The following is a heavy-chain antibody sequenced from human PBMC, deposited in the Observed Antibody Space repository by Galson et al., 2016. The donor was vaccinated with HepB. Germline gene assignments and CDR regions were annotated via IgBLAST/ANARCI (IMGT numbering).Heavy chain of an antibody. CDR2: ISRSGDST. J-gene: IGHJ4*02. CDR1: GFTFSNYG. V-gene: IGHV3-23*01. CDR3: AKGQWGTFFKPFES. Sequence: SLRLSCAASGFTFSNYGMTWVRQAPGKGLEVVSSISRSGDSTDYADSVKGRFTISRDSSKNTLFLQMDSLTADDSGIYFCAKGQWGTFFKPFESWGPGTLVTVSS. D-gene: IGHD1-26*01.